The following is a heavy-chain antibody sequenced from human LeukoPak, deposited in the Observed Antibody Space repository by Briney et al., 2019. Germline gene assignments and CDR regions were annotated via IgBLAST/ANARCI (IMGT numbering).Heavy chain of an antibody. V-gene: IGHV1-24*01. CDR3: ARDDLGYQLLYDYYYYGMDV. CDR1: GYTLTELS. J-gene: IGHJ6*02. Sequence: GASVKVSCKVSGYTLTELSMHWVRQAPGKGLEWMGGFDPEDGETIYAQKFQGRVTMTEDTSTDTAYMELSSLRSEDTAVYYCARDDLGYQLLYDYYYYGMDVWGQGTTVTVSS. D-gene: IGHD2-2*02. CDR2: FDPEDGET.